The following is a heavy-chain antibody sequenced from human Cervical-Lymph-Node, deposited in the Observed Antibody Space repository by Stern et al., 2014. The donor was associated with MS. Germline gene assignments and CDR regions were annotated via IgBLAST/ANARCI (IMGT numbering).Heavy chain of an antibody. J-gene: IGHJ2*01. CDR2: SYWDEDK. CDR1: GFSFSTGEVG. V-gene: IGHV2-5*02. D-gene: IGHD4-23*01. CDR3: TRSRSYTYGAKRAWYFDL. Sequence: QVTLKESGPTLVKPTQTLTLTCTFSGFSFSTGEVGGGWIRQPPGKALEWLALSYWDEDKRYSPSLQGRLTITKDTSKSQVVLTMTNMDPVDTATYYCTRSRSYTYGAKRAWYFDLWGRGTHVTVAS.